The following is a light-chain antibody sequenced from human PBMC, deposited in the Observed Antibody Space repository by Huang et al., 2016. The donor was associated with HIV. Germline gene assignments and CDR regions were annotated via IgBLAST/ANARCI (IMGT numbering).Light chain of an antibody. V-gene: IGKV3-15*01. CDR3: QQYNDWPRA. CDR1: QSVATK. CDR2: GAS. Sequence: EIVMTQSPATLSVSPGERVTLSCRASQSVATKLAWYQHKPGQAPRLLIYGASSRATGGPARFSGSGSGTDFTLTIGSLQSEDFAVYYCQQYNDWPRAFGQGTKVEIK. J-gene: IGKJ1*01.